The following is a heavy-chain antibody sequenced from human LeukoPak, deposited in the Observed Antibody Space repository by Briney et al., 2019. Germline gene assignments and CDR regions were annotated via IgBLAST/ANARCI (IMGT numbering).Heavy chain of an antibody. CDR3: ARGIAFSGAYYFDY. CDR1: GFTFSSYW. J-gene: IGHJ4*02. CDR2: IKQDGSEK. V-gene: IGHV3-7*01. Sequence: PGGSLRLSCAASGFTFSSYWMSWVRQAPGKGLEWVANIKQDGSEKYYVDSVKGRFTISRDNAKNSLYLQMNSLRAEDTAVYYCARGIAFSGAYYFDYWGQGTLVTVSS. D-gene: IGHD3-3*02.